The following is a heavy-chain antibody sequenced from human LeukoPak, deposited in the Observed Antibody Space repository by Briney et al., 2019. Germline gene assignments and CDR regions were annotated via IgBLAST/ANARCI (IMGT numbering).Heavy chain of an antibody. CDR3: ARYYYDTSSVFDV. D-gene: IGHD3-22*01. J-gene: IGHJ3*01. V-gene: IGHV1-2*02. Sequence: VASVTVSCKVSGYTLTELSMHWVRQAPGKGLEWMGWINPNNGGTNYAQKFQGRVTMTRDTSISTAYMELSRLRSDDTAVYYCARYYYDTSSVFDVWGQGTRVTVSS. CDR1: GYTLTELS. CDR2: INPNNGGT.